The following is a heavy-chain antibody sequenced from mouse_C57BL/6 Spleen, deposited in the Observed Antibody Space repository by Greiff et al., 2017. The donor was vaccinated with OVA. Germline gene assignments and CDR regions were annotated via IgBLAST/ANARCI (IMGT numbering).Heavy chain of an antibody. V-gene: IGHV1-54*01. CDR3: ARPYYDYDGFAY. Sequence: QVQLKESGAELVRPGTSVKVSCKASGYAFTNYLIEWVKQRPGQGLEWIGVINPGSGGTNYNEKFKGKATLTADKSSSTAYMQLSSLTSEDSAVYFCARPYYDYDGFAYWGQGTLVTVSA. CDR2: INPGSGGT. D-gene: IGHD2-4*01. J-gene: IGHJ3*01. CDR1: GYAFTNYL.